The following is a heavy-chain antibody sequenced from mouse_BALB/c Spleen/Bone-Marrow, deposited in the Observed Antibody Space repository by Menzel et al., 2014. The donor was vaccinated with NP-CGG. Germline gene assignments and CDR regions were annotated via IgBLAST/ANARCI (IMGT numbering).Heavy chain of an antibody. CDR2: INPYNDGT. CDR1: GYTFTGYF. J-gene: IGHJ3*01. D-gene: IGHD2-4*01. CDR3: TRIYYDYDGVWFAY. Sequence: VQLKHSGPELVKPGASVKMSCKASGYTFTGYFMHWVKQRPGQGLEWIGYINPYNDGTKYNEKFKGKATLTSDKSSSTAYMELSSLTSEDSAVYYCTRIYYDYDGVWFAYWGQGTLVTVSA. V-gene: IGHV1-14*01.